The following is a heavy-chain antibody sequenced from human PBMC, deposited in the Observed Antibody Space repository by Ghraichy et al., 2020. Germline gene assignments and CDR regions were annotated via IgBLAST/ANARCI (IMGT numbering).Heavy chain of an antibody. CDR1: GFTFSSYS. J-gene: IGHJ5*02. Sequence: GGSLRLSCAASGFTFSSYSMNWVRQAPGKGLEWVSSISSSSSYIYYADSVKGRFTISRDNAKNSLYLQMNSLRAEDTAVYYCAREGYSYGYNWFDPWGQGTLVTVSS. CDR2: ISSSSSYI. V-gene: IGHV3-21*01. CDR3: AREGYSYGYNWFDP. D-gene: IGHD5-18*01.